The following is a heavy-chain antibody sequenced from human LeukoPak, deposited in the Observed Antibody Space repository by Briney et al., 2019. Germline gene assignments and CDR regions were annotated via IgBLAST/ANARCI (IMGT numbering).Heavy chain of an antibody. CDR1: GFTFSSYS. Sequence: GGSLRLSCAASGFTFSSYSMNWVRQAPGKGLEWVSSISSSSSYIYYADSVKGRFTISRDNAKNSLYLQMNSLRAEDTAVYYCAFNSGCSSAWSPDYWGQGTLVTVSS. J-gene: IGHJ4*02. CDR2: ISSSSSYI. D-gene: IGHD6-19*01. CDR3: AFNSGCSSAWSPDY. V-gene: IGHV3-21*01.